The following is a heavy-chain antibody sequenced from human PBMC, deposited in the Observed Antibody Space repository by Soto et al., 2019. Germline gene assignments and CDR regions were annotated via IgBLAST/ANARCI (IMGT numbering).Heavy chain of an antibody. CDR1: GGSFSGYY. J-gene: IGHJ4*02. V-gene: IGHV4-34*01. D-gene: IGHD3-22*01. CDR3: ARENSSGYYSPIDY. Sequence: PSETLSLTCAVYGGSFSGYYWSWIRQPPGKGLEWXGXIXXXGXTXXXPXXXXRVTISVDTSKNQFSLKLRSVTAADTAVYYCARENSSGYYSPIDYWGQGTLVTVSS. CDR2: IXXXGXT.